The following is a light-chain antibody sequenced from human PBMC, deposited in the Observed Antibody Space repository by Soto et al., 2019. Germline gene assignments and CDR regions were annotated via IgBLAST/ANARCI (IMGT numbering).Light chain of an antibody. CDR2: GAS. CDR3: RHYAGPSYT. V-gene: IGKV3-20*01. Sequence: EIVLTQSPGTLSLSPGERATLSCRASQSVSSNYLVWYQQKPGQAPRPLIYGASTRPTGIPDRFRGSGSGTAFTVPISRLEPEDFACYYCRHYAGPSYTFGQGTKREI. J-gene: IGKJ2*01. CDR1: QSVSSNY.